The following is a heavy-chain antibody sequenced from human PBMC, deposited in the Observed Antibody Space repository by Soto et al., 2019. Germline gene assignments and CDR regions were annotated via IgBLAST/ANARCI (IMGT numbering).Heavy chain of an antibody. V-gene: IGHV4-4*02. Sequence: PSETLSLTCAVSGGSISSSYWWNWVRQPPGKGLEWIGKIYHSGSTNYNPSLKNRVTISVDKSNNQFSLRLSSVTAADTAVYFCVTFLNYDFWRDGGRHYYFDYWGQGTLVTVSS. CDR2: IYHSGST. CDR3: VTFLNYDFWRDGGRHYYFDY. CDR1: GGSISSSYW. D-gene: IGHD3-3*01. J-gene: IGHJ4*02.